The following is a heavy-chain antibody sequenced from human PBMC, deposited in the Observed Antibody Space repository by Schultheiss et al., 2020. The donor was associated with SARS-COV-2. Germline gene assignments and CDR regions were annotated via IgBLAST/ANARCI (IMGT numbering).Heavy chain of an antibody. J-gene: IGHJ5*02. CDR2: ISYDGSNK. V-gene: IGHV3-30-3*01. CDR3: AREGGWYGNWFDP. D-gene: IGHD6-19*01. Sequence: GGSLRLSCAASGLTFSSYAMHWVRQAPGKGLEWVAVISYDGSNKYYANSVKGRFTISRDNSNNTLYLQVSSLIAEDTAVHYCAREGGWYGNWFDPWGQGTLVTVSS. CDR1: GLTFSSYA.